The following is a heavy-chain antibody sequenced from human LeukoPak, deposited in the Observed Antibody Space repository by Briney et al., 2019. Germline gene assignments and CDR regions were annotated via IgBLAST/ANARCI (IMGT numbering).Heavy chain of an antibody. CDR3: AREVRATVTTYNWFDP. D-gene: IGHD4-17*01. J-gene: IGHJ5*02. Sequence: SEALSPTCAVSGGSISSGGYYWSWIRQHPGKGLEWIGYIYYSGSTYYNPSLKSRVTISVDTSKNQFSLKLSSVTAADTAVYYCAREVRATVTTYNWFDPWGQGTLVTVSS. CDR1: GGSISSGGYY. CDR2: IYYSGST. V-gene: IGHV4-31*11.